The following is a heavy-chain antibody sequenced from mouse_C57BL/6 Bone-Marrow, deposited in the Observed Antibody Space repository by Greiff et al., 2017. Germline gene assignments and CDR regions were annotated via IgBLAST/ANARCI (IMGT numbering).Heavy chain of an antibody. Sequence: EVQLQESGPGLVKPSQSLSLTCSVTGYSITSGYYWNWIRQFPGNKLEWMGYISYDGSNNYNPSLKNRISITRDTSKNQFFLKLNSVTTEDTATYYCASPYYAMDYWGQGTSVTVSS. J-gene: IGHJ4*01. CDR2: ISYDGSN. CDR1: GYSITSGYY. V-gene: IGHV3-6*01. CDR3: ASPYYAMDY.